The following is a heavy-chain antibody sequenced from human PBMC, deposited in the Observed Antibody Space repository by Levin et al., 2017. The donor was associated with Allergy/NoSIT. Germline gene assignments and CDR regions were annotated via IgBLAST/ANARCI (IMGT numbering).Heavy chain of an antibody. CDR1: GFTFSSYA. CDR2: ISGSGGST. V-gene: IGHV3-23*01. CDR3: AKDSSSWQSAEYFQH. Sequence: GESLKISCAASGFTFSSYAMSWVRQAPGKGLEWVSAISGSGGSTYYADSVKGRFTISRDNSKNTLYLQMNSLRAEDTAVYYCAKDSSSWQSAEYFQHWGQGTLVTVSS. D-gene: IGHD6-13*01. J-gene: IGHJ1*01.